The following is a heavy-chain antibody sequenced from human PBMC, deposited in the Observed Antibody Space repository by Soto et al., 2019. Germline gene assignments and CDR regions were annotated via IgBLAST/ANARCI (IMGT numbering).Heavy chain of an antibody. V-gene: IGHV3-74*01. D-gene: IGHD5-18*01. CDR2: IKNDGSNA. CDR3: ARDENTAMVHYFDY. J-gene: IGHJ4*02. Sequence: GGSLRLSCGGSGFTFSNSWMNWVRHTPGKGLVWVARIKNDGSNAYYADSVKGRFTISRDNAKNTLFLQMNSLKTEDTAMYYCARDENTAMVHYFDYWGQGALVPVSS. CDR1: GFTFSNSW.